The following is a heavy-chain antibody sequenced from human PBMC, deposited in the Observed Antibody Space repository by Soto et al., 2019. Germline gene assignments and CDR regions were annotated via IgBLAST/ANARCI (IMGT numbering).Heavy chain of an antibody. CDR3: ARVAITLVRGVSFYYYYGMDV. CDR2: ISAYNGNT. CDR1: GYTFTSYG. V-gene: IGHV1-18*01. D-gene: IGHD3-10*01. Sequence: QVQLVQSGAEVKKPGASVKVSCKASGYTFTSYGISWVRQAPGQGLEWMGWISAYNGNTNYAQKRQGRVTMTTDTSTSTAYMELRSLRSDDTAVYYCARVAITLVRGVSFYYYYGMDVWGQGTTVTVSS. J-gene: IGHJ6*02.